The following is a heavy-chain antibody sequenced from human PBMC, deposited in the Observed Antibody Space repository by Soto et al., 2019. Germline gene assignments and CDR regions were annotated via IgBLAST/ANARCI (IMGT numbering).Heavy chain of an antibody. Sequence: GESLKISCKGSGYIFTSYWIGWVRQMPGKGLEWMGIIYPGDSDTRYSPSFQGQVTISADKSISTAYLQWSSLKASDTAMYYCARHGTDSQYRRGWSAYYGMDVWGPGTTVTVSS. CDR3: ARHGTDSQYRRGWSAYYGMDV. CDR1: GYIFTSYW. J-gene: IGHJ6*02. D-gene: IGHD6-19*01. CDR2: IYPGDSDT. V-gene: IGHV5-51*01.